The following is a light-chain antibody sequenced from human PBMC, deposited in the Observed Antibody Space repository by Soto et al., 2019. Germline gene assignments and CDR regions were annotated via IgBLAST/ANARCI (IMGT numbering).Light chain of an antibody. V-gene: IGKV1-8*01. Sequence: AIRKTQSAPSLSASTGDRVTITCRASQGISSYLAWYQQKPGKAPKLLIYAASTLQSGVPSRFSGSGSGTDFTLTISCLQSEDFATYYCQQYYSYPRTFGQGTKVDIK. CDR2: AAS. CDR3: QQYYSYPRT. J-gene: IGKJ1*01. CDR1: QGISSY.